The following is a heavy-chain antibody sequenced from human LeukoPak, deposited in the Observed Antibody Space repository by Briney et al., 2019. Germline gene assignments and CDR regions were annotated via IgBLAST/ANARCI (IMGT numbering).Heavy chain of an antibody. J-gene: IGHJ5*02. CDR1: GGSISSSNW. Sequence: SGTLSLTCAVSGGSISSSNWWRWVRQPPGKGLEWIGEIYHSGSTDYNPSLKSRVTISVDKTKNQISLKLSSVTAADTAVYYCASLLWFGELERRENWFDPWGEGTLVTVSS. CDR2: IYHSGST. CDR3: ASLLWFGELERRENWFDP. D-gene: IGHD3-10*01. V-gene: IGHV4-4*02.